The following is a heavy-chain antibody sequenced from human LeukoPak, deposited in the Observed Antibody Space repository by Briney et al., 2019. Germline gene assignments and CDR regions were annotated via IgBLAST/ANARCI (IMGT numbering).Heavy chain of an antibody. V-gene: IGHV1-18*01. D-gene: IGHD6-13*01. J-gene: IGHJ4*02. CDR2: ISAYNGNT. CDR1: DYTFTSYG. Sequence: ASVKVSCKASDYTFTSYGISWVRQAPGQGLEGMGGISAYNGNTNYAQKLQGRVTMTTDTSTSTAYMELRSLRSDDTAVYYCARPIAAAGTHNFDYWGQGTMVTVSS. CDR3: ARPIAAAGTHNFDY.